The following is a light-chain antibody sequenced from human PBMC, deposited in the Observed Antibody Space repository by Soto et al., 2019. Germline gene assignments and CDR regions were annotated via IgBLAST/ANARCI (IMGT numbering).Light chain of an antibody. Sequence: EIVMTQSPVTLSVYPGERATLSCRASQSVSSNLAWYQQKPGQAPRLLIYGASTRATGIPARFSGSGSGTEFTLTISSLQSEDSAVYYCHQYNNWKTFGQGTKVEIK. V-gene: IGKV3-15*01. CDR1: QSVSSN. CDR3: HQYNNWKT. J-gene: IGKJ1*01. CDR2: GAS.